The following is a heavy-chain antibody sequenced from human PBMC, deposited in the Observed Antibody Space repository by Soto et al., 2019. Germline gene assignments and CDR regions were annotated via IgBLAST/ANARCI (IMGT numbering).Heavy chain of an antibody. CDR1: GFSLSTSGVG. J-gene: IGHJ6*02. CDR2: IYWDDDK. Sequence: QITLKESGPTLVKPTQTLTLTCTFSGFSLSTSGVGVGWIRQPPGKALEWLALIYWDDDKRYSPSLKSRLTITKDTSKNQVVLTMTNMDPVDTATDYCAHSSPQNDYSYCYGMDVWGQGTTVTVSS. V-gene: IGHV2-5*02. CDR3: AHSSPQNDYSYCYGMDV.